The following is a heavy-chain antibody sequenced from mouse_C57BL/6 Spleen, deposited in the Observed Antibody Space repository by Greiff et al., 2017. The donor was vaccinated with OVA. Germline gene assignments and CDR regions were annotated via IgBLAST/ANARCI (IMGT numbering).Heavy chain of an antibody. Sequence: QVQLQQPGAELVRPGSSVKLSCKASGYTFTSYWMHWVKQRPIQGLEWIGNIDPSDSETHYNQKFKDKATLTVDKSSSTAYMPLSSLTSEDSAVYCCSRGYYGLWYFDVWGTGTTVTVSS. CDR1: GYTFTSYW. CDR2: IDPSDSET. CDR3: SRGYYGLWYFDV. D-gene: IGHD1-2*01. V-gene: IGHV1-52*01. J-gene: IGHJ1*03.